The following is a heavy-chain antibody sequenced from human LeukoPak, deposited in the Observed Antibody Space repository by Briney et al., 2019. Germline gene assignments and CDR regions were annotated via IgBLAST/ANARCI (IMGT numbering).Heavy chain of an antibody. V-gene: IGHV3-23*01. CDR2: IGRSGDST. CDR1: GFTFSSYE. D-gene: IGHD4-17*01. J-gene: IGHJ4*02. Sequence: GGSPRLSCAASGFTFSSYEMSWIRQAPGKGLELVSAIGRSGDSTYYTDSVKGRFTISRDNSRNTLSLQMNNLRAEDTAIYSCAKGGVDHWGQGTLVTVSS. CDR3: AKGGVDH.